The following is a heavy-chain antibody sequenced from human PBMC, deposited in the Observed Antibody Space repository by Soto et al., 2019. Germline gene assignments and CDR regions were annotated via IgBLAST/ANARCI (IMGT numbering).Heavy chain of an antibody. D-gene: IGHD2-21*02. CDR1: GFTFSNYA. CDR2: IRGSATTT. CDR3: AKYILGVTPGMDV. J-gene: IGHJ6*02. Sequence: EVQLLESGGGLVQPGGSLRLSCIASGFTFSNYAMSWVRQAPGKGLEWVSAIRGSATTTYYADSVTGRFTISRDNSKNTLYLQMNSLRVEVTAMYYCAKYILGVTPGMDVWGQGTTVTVSS. V-gene: IGHV3-23*01.